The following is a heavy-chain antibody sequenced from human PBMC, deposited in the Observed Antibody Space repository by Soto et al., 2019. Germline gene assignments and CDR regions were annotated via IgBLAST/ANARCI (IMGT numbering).Heavy chain of an antibody. J-gene: IGHJ5*02. CDR1: GGTFGNTA. CDR2: IVPLFGTA. CDR3: ARDGDPGYSFWSGPLGGGRFDP. Sequence: QVQLVQSGAEVKEPGSSVNVSCKTSGGTFGNTAVTWVRQVPGQGREGIGGIVPLFGTANYAQKFRGRVMITADESTSTAYMDLSSLRSDDTAIYYCARDGDPGYSFWSGPLGGGRFDPWGQGTLVTVSS. V-gene: IGHV1-69*12. D-gene: IGHD3-3*01.